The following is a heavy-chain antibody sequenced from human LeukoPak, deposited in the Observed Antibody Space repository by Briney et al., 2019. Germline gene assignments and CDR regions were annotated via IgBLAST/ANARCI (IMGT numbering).Heavy chain of an antibody. CDR2: ISSSSYYI. Sequence: GGSLRLSCAASGFTFSSYSMNWVRQAPGKGLEWVSYISSSSYYIYYAASVKGRFTISRDNAKTSLYLQMNSLRAEDTAVYYCARDEDYGDYEYLDLWGRGTLVTVSS. CDR1: GFTFSSYS. J-gene: IGHJ2*01. CDR3: ARDEDYGDYEYLDL. D-gene: IGHD4-17*01. V-gene: IGHV3-21*01.